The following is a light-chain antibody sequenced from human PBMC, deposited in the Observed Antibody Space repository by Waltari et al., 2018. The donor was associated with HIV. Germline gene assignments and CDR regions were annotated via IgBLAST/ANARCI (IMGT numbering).Light chain of an antibody. CDR1: QSVLFSSNNKNY. Sequence: DIVMTQSPDSLAVSLGERATINCKSSQSVLFSSNNKNYLAWYQQKPGQPSKLLIYWASTRESGVPDRFSGGGSGTDFTLTISSLQAEDVAVYYCQQYYTTSLFTFGPGTKVDIK. V-gene: IGKV4-1*01. CDR2: WAS. CDR3: QQYYTTSLFT. J-gene: IGKJ3*01.